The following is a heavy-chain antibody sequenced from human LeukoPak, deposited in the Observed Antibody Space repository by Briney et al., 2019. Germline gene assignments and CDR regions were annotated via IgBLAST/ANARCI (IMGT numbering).Heavy chain of an antibody. Sequence: GGSLRLSCAASGFTFSSNAMSWVRRAPGKGLEWVSTVTSSGGSTYYADSVKGRFTNSRDNSKNTLYLQMNSLRAEDTAVYYCAKTMGAIDHDCWGQGTLVTVSS. V-gene: IGHV3-23*01. J-gene: IGHJ4*02. CDR2: VTSSGGST. CDR1: GFTFSSNA. CDR3: AKTMGAIDHDC. D-gene: IGHD1-26*01.